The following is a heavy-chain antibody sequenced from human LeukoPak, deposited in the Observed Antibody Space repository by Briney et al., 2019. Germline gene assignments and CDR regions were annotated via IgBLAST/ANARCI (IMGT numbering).Heavy chain of an antibody. CDR1: GGSIGSYY. J-gene: IGHJ5*02. Sequence: SETLSLTCTVSGGSIGSYYWIWIRQPPGKGLEWIGYIYYSGSTNYNPSLKSRVTISVDTSKNQFSLKLSSVTAADTAVYYCARESTLYDFWSGYQGGHWFDPWGQGTLVTVSS. CDR2: IYYSGST. V-gene: IGHV4-59*01. D-gene: IGHD3-3*01. CDR3: ARESTLYDFWSGYQGGHWFDP.